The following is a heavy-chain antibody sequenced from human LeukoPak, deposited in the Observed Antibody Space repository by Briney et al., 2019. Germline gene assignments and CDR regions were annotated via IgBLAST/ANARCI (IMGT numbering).Heavy chain of an antibody. V-gene: IGHV4-39*01. CDR1: GGSISSSNYY. D-gene: IGHD3-10*01. CDR2: IYYSGST. Sequence: SETLSLTCTVSGGSISSSNYYWGWIRQPPGKGLECFGSIYYSGSTYYNPSLRSRVTISVDTSKNQFSLKLTSVTAADTAEYYCAKTRITVVRGIMGAFDMWGQGTMVSVSS. CDR3: AKTRITVVRGIMGAFDM. J-gene: IGHJ3*02.